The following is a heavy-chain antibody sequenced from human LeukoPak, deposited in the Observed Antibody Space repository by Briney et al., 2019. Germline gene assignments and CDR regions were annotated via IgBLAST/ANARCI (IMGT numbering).Heavy chain of an antibody. Sequence: GGSLRLSCAASGFTFSSYSMNWVRQAPGKGLEWVSSISSSSYIYYADSVKGRFTISRDNAKNSLYPQMNSLRAEDTAVYYCASAPIGYCSGGSCFHWGQGTLVTVSS. CDR2: ISSSSYI. J-gene: IGHJ4*02. CDR3: ASAPIGYCSGGSCFH. V-gene: IGHV3-21*01. D-gene: IGHD2-15*01. CDR1: GFTFSSYS.